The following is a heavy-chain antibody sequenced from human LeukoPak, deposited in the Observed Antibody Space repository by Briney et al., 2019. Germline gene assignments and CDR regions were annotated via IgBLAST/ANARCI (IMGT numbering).Heavy chain of an antibody. CDR2: IYYSGST. J-gene: IGHJ3*02. Sequence: ASETLSLTCTVSGGSISSYYWSWIRQPPGKGLEWIGYIYYSGSTSYNPSLKSRVTISVDTSKKQFSLKLSSVTAADTAFYYCARYIVSYPHDAFDIWGQGTMVTVSS. CDR3: ARYIVSYPHDAFDI. D-gene: IGHD1-26*01. V-gene: IGHV4-59*01. CDR1: GGSISSYY.